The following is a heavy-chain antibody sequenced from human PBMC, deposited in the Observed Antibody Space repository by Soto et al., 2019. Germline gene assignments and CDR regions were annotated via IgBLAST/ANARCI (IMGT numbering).Heavy chain of an antibody. D-gene: IGHD2-2*02. Sequence: GGSLRLSCAASGFTLSSYGMHWVRQAPGKGLEWVAVISYDGSNKYYADSVKGRFTISRDNSKNTLYLQMNSLRAEDTAVYYCAKCVVVVPAAIGTDYYYYGMDVWGQGTTVTVSS. CDR1: GFTLSSYG. V-gene: IGHV3-30*18. J-gene: IGHJ6*02. CDR2: ISYDGSNK. CDR3: AKCVVVVPAAIGTDYYYYGMDV.